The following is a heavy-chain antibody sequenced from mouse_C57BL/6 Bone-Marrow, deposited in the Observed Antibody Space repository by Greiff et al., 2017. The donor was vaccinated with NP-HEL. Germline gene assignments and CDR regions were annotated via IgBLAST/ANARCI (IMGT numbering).Heavy chain of an antibody. D-gene: IGHD3-1*01. J-gene: IGHJ2*01. CDR3: ARGLLHY. Sequence: QVHVKQPGAELVKPGASVKMSCKASGYTFTSYWITWVKQRPGQGLEWIGDIYPGSGSTNYNEKFKSKATLTVDTSSSTAYMQLSSLTSEDSAVYYCARGLLHYWGQGTTLTVSS. V-gene: IGHV1-55*01. CDR1: GYTFTSYW. CDR2: IYPGSGST.